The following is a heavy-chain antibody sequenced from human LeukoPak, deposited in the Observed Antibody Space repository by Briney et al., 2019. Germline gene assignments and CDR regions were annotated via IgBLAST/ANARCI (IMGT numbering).Heavy chain of an antibody. CDR2: ISYDGSNK. Sequence: GRSLRLSSAASGFTFSSYGMHWVRQAPGKGLEWVAVISYDGSNKYYADSVKGRFTISRDNSKNTLYLQMNSLRAEDTAVYYCAKGSEKDYYYYGMDVWGKGTTVTVSS. CDR1: GFTFSSYG. V-gene: IGHV3-30*18. CDR3: AKGSEKDYYYYGMDV. J-gene: IGHJ6*04.